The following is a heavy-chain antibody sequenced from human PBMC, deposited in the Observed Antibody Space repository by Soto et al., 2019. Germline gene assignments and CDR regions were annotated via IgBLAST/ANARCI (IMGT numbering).Heavy chain of an antibody. D-gene: IGHD2-15*01. Sequence: EASVKVSCKVSGYTLTELSMHWVRQAPGKGLEWMGGFDPEDGETIYAQKFQGRVTMTEDTSTDTAYMELSSLRSEDTAVYYCATARKVRGYCSGGSCYPPYYFDYWGQGTLVTVSS. V-gene: IGHV1-24*01. CDR3: ATARKVRGYCSGGSCYPPYYFDY. CDR2: FDPEDGET. CDR1: GYTLTELS. J-gene: IGHJ4*02.